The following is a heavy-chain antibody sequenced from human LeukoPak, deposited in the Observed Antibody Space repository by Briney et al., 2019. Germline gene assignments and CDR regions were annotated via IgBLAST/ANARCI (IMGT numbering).Heavy chain of an antibody. CDR3: ARGILTGYNKGRYDY. V-gene: IGHV4-59*08. CDR1: GGSISTDY. CDR2: VHYGGGT. J-gene: IGHJ4*02. Sequence: SETLSLTCIVSGGSISTDYWNWIRQSPGKGLEWIGYVHYGGGTNYNPSLRSRVTLSLDTSKTQFSLKLTSVTAADTAVYYCARGILTGYNKGRYDYWGQGTLVTVSS. D-gene: IGHD3-9*01.